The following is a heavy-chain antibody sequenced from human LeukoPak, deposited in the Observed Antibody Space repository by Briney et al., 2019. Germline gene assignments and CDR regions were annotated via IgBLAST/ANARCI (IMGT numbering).Heavy chain of an antibody. D-gene: IGHD6-19*01. V-gene: IGHV6-1*01. Sequence: SQTLSLTCAISGDSVSSNSAAWNWIRQSPSRGLEWQGRTYYRSKWYNDYAESVKSRITINPDTSKNQFSLQLNSVTPEDTAVYYCTRDEQWLVYFDYWGQGTLVTVSS. J-gene: IGHJ4*02. CDR2: TYYRSKWYN. CDR1: GDSVSSNSAA. CDR3: TRDEQWLVYFDY.